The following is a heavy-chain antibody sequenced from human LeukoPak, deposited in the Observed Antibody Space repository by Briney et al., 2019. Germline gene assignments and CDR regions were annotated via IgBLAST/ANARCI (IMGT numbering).Heavy chain of an antibody. CDR3: AREWGYSGYGDY. D-gene: IGHD5-12*01. CDR1: GFTLSNYW. J-gene: IGHJ4*02. V-gene: IGHV3-7*05. CDR2: IKQDGSEK. Sequence: GGSLRLSCAASGFTLSNYWMSWVRQAPGKGLEWVANIKQDGSEKYYVDSVKGRFTISRDNAKNSLYLQMNSLRAEDTAVYYCAREWGYSGYGDYWGQGTLVTVSS.